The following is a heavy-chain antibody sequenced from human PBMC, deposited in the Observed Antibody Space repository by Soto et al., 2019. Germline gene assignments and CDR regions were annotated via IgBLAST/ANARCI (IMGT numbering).Heavy chain of an antibody. CDR3: ARELPGSNYYDSSGDFDY. CDR1: GGTFSSYA. D-gene: IGHD3-22*01. Sequence: SVKVSFKASGGTFSSYAISWVRQAPGQGLEWMGGIIPIFGTANYAQKFQGRVTITADESTSTAYMELSSLRSEDTAVYYCARELPGSNYYDSSGDFDYWGQGTLVTVSS. CDR2: IIPIFGTA. V-gene: IGHV1-69*13. J-gene: IGHJ4*02.